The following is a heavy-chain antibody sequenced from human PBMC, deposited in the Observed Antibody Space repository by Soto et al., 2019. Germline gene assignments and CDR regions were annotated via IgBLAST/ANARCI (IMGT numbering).Heavy chain of an antibody. CDR1: GGSISSYY. D-gene: IGHD6-19*01. J-gene: IGHJ6*02. V-gene: IGHV4-59*01. CDR2: IYYSGST. Sequence: QVQLQESGPGLVKPSETLSLTCTVSGGSISSYYWSWIRQPPGKGLEWIGYIYYSGSTNYNPSLKRRVNLSVDTCKNQWSLMMSSLTAANAAVYYRARFGVTVAGFYDYDGMDVWGQGTTVTVSS. CDR3: ARFGVTVAGFYDYDGMDV.